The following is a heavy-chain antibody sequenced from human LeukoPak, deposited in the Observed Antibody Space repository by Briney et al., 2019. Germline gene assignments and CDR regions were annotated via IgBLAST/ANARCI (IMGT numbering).Heavy chain of an antibody. J-gene: IGHJ5*02. CDR3: XXXXXXXXXXXXXXXXXXXXWXXP. CDR2: IYYSGSX. CDR1: XSSXY. V-gene: IGHV4-39*07. Sequence: XSSXYWGWIRQPXGXXREWIGSIYYSGSXYDNPSLKSRVTISVXTSKNQFSLKLSSVTAADTALYXXXXXXXXXXXXXXXXXXXXXXWXXPWXQGXXXXVSS.